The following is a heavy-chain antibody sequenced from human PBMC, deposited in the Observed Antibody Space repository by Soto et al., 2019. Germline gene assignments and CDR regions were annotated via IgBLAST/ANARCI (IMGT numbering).Heavy chain of an antibody. Sequence: QVQLPESGPGLVKPSQTLSLTCTVSGGSISSGGYYWSWIRQHPGKGLEWIGYIYYSGSTYYNPSLKSRVTISVDTSKNQFSLKLSSVTAADTAVYYCARGRDVVVPAAQYYFDYWGQGTLVTVSS. CDR3: ARGRDVVVPAAQYYFDY. J-gene: IGHJ4*02. CDR2: IYYSGST. V-gene: IGHV4-31*03. CDR1: GGSISSGGYY. D-gene: IGHD2-2*01.